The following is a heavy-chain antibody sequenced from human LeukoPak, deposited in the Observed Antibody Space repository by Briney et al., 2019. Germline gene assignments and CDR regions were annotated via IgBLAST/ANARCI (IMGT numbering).Heavy chain of an antibody. J-gene: IGHJ5*02. D-gene: IGHD4-11*01. CDR2: INPNSGGT. CDR1: GYTFTGYY. V-gene: IGHV1-2*02. Sequence: ASVKVSCKASGYTFTGYYMHWVRQAPGQGLEWMGWINPNSGGTNYAQKLQGRVTMTRDTSISTAYMELSRLRSDDTAVYYCARGAYSRSWFDPWGQGTLVTVSS. CDR3: ARGAYSRSWFDP.